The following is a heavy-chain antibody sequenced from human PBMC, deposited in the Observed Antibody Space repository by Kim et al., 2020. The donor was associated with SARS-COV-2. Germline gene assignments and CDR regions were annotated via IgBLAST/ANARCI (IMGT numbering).Heavy chain of an antibody. Sequence: SETLSLTCAVYGGSFSGYYWSWIRQPPGKGLEWIGEINHSGSTNYNPSLKSRVTISVDTSKNQFSLKLSSVTAADTAVYYCARDGALARITMVRGYRSSWFDPWGQGTLVTVSS. J-gene: IGHJ5*02. V-gene: IGHV4-34*01. D-gene: IGHD3-10*01. CDR3: ARDGALARITMVRGYRSSWFDP. CDR1: GGSFSGYY. CDR2: INHSGST.